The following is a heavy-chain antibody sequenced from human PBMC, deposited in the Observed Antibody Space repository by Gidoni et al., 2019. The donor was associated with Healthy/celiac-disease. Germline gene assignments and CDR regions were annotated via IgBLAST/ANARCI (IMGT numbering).Heavy chain of an antibody. CDR2: IYWDDDK. CDR3: AHRPRRFLEWLLFDY. J-gene: IGHJ4*02. CDR1: GFSLSTSGVG. Sequence: QITLKESGPTLVKPTQTLTLTCTFSGFSLSTSGVGVGWIRQPPGKALEWLALIYWDDDKRYSTSLKSRLTITKDTSKNQVVLTMTNMDPVDTATYYCAHRPRRFLEWLLFDYWGQGTLVTVSS. D-gene: IGHD3-3*01. V-gene: IGHV2-5*02.